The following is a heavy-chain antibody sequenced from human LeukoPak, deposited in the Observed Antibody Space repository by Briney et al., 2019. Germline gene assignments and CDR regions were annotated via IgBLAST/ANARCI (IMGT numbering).Heavy chain of an antibody. J-gene: IGHJ3*02. Sequence: GGSLRLSCAASGFTFSSYSMNWVRQAPGKGLEWVSSISGSSSYIYYADSVKGRFTISRDNAKKSLYLQMNSLRADDTALYYCARGASVVPGIDNAFDIWGQGTMVTVSS. D-gene: IGHD6-19*01. CDR3: ARGASVVPGIDNAFDI. CDR2: ISGSSSYI. CDR1: GFTFSSYS. V-gene: IGHV3-21*01.